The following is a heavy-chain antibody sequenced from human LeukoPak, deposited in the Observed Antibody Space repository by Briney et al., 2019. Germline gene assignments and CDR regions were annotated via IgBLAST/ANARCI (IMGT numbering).Heavy chain of an antibody. CDR3: VVITRGDAFDL. V-gene: IGHV3-15*01. J-gene: IGHJ3*01. CDR1: GFTFSNAW. D-gene: IGHD3-22*01. Sequence: GGSLRLSCAASGFTFSNAWMSWVRQAPGKGLEWVGRIKSKTDGGATDYAAPVKGRFTISRDDSKNTLYLQMNSLKTEDTAVYYCVVITRGDAFDLWGQGTMVTVSS. CDR2: IKSKTDGGAT.